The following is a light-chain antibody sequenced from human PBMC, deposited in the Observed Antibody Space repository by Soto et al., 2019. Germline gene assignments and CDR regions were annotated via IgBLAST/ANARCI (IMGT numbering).Light chain of an antibody. CDR2: CAS. CDR3: QQYNNWPPKT. Sequence: EIVMTQSPATLSVSPGERATLSCRASQSVISNFAWYQQKPGQAPSLLVYCASTRATGIPARFSGSRSWTEYTLTISSLQSEDFAVYYYQQYNNWPPKTFGQGTKVDIK. J-gene: IGKJ1*01. V-gene: IGKV3-15*01. CDR1: QSVISN.